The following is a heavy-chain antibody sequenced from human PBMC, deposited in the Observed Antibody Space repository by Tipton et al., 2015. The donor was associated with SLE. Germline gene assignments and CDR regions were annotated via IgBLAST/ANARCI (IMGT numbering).Heavy chain of an antibody. J-gene: IGHJ2*01. CDR3: ARPYCGGDCSDL. D-gene: IGHD2-21*01. CDR2: VNHSGST. CDR1: GGSFSDYF. Sequence: TLSLTCAVYGGSFSDYFWTWIRQSPGKGLEWIGDVNHSGSTDYNPSLKSRATISVDTSKNQFSLKLSSVTAADTAVYYCARPYCGGDCSDLWGRGTLVTVSS. V-gene: IGHV4-34*01.